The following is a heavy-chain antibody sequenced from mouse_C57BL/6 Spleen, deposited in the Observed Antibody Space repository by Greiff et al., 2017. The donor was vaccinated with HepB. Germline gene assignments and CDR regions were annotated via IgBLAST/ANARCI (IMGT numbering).Heavy chain of an antibody. CDR3: ARKKGNYAMDY. J-gene: IGHJ4*01. V-gene: IGHV5-17*01. Sequence: EVKVVESGGGLVKPGGSLKLSCAASGFTFSDYGMHWVRQAPEKGLEWVAYISSGSSTIYYADTVKGRFTISRDNAKNTLFLQMTSLRSEDTAMYYCARKKGNYAMDYWGQGTSVTVSS. CDR2: ISSGSSTI. CDR1: GFTFSDYG.